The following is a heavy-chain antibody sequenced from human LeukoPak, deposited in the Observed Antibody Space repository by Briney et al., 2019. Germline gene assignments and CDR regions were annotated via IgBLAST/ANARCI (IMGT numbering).Heavy chain of an antibody. CDR3: AKFGDYYDSIGHDY. V-gene: IGHV3-23*01. D-gene: IGHD3-22*01. CDR2: ISGSGGST. CDR1: GFTFSSYA. Sequence: GGSLRLSCAASGFTFSSYAMSWVRQAPGKGLEWVSAISGSGGSTYCADSVKGRFTISRDNSKNTLYLQMNSLRAEDTAVYYCAKFGDYYDSIGHDYWGQGTLVTVSS. J-gene: IGHJ4*02.